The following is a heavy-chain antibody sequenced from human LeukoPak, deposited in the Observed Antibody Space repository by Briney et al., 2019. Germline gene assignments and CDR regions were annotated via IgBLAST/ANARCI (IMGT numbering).Heavy chain of an antibody. V-gene: IGHV3-23*01. Sequence: PGGSLRLSCAASGFTFSSYAMSWVRQAPGKGLEWVSAISGSGGSTYYADSVKGQFTISRDNSKNTLYLQMNSLRAEDTAVYYCAKDLGVVTMVRGVPDYFDYWGQGTLVTVSS. CDR1: GFTFSSYA. CDR3: AKDLGVVTMVRGVPDYFDY. D-gene: IGHD3-10*01. CDR2: ISGSGGST. J-gene: IGHJ4*02.